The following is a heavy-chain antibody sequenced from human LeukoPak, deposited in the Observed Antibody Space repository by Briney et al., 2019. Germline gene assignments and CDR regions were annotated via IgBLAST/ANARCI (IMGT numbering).Heavy chain of an antibody. Sequence: SETLSLTCTVSGGSISSYYWSWTRQPPGKGLEWIGYIYYSGSTNYNPSLKSRVTISVDTSKNQFSLKLSSVTAADTAVYYCARGEYYDFWSGYYNGFDYWGQGTLVTVSS. J-gene: IGHJ4*02. D-gene: IGHD3-3*01. CDR1: GGSISSYY. CDR2: IYYSGST. CDR3: ARGEYYDFWSGYYNGFDY. V-gene: IGHV4-59*01.